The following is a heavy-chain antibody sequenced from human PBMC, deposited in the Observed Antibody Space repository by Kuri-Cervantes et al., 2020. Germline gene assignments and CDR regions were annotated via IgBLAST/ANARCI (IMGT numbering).Heavy chain of an antibody. CDR2: IYTSGST. Sequence: SETLSLTCTVSGGSISSGSYYWSWIRQPAGKGLEWIGRIYTSGSTNYNPSLKSRVTISVDTSKNQFSLKLSSVTAAGTAVYYCARDRQQIDFDSPKTGYSSGWSYYYGMDVWGQGTTVTGSS. D-gene: IGHD6-19*01. V-gene: IGHV4-61*02. CDR3: ARDRQQIDFDSPKTGYSSGWSYYYGMDV. J-gene: IGHJ6*02. CDR1: GGSISSGSYY.